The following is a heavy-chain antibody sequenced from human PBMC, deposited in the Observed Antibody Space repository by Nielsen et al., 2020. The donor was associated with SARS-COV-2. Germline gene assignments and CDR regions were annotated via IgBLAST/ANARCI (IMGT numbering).Heavy chain of an antibody. V-gene: IGHV3-23*01. CDR2: ITGGGSK. CDR3: AKDRTVGDGYWKNDY. D-gene: IGHD5-24*01. J-gene: IGHJ4*02. Sequence: GGSLRLSCFGSGFTFSPFAMIWVRQAPGKGPEWVSGITGGGSKYYADSVKGRFFISRDNSVNTVYLQMNSLTADDTGVYFCAKDRTVGDGYWKNDYWGRGTLVTVSS. CDR1: GFTFSPFA.